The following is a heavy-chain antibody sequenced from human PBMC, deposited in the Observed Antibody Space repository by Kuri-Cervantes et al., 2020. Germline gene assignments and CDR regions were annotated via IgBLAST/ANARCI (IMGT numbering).Heavy chain of an antibody. CDR2: ISSSSSYI. CDR3: ARTKWELLNYFDY. CDR1: GFTFDDYG. D-gene: IGHD1-26*01. Sequence: GGSLRLSCAASGFTFDDYGMSWVRQAPGKGLEWVSSISSSSSYIYYADSVKGRFTISRDNAKNSLYLQMNSLRAEDTAVYYCARTKWELLNYFDYWGQGTLVTVSS. J-gene: IGHJ4*02. V-gene: IGHV3-21*03.